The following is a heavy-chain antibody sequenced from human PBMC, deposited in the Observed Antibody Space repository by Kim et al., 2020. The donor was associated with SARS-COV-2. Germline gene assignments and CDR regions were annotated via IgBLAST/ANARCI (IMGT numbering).Heavy chain of an antibody. V-gene: IGHV1-46*01. J-gene: IGHJ4*02. D-gene: IGHD6-6*01. CDR2: INPSGGST. Sequence: ASVKVSCKASGYTFTSYYMHWVRQAPGQGLEWMGIINPSGGSTSYAQKFQGRVTMTRDTSTSTVYMELSSLRSEDTAVYYCARGGGRTAARHITAQDYWGQGTLVTVSS. CDR1: GYTFTSYY. CDR3: ARGGGRTAARHITAQDY.